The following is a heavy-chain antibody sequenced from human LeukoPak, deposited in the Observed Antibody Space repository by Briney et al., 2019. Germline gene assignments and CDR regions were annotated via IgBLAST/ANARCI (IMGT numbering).Heavy chain of an antibody. CDR2: ISGSGGST. CDR3: ARVDLPRLGGSYCDY. V-gene: IGHV3-23*01. CDR1: GFTFSSYG. D-gene: IGHD1-26*01. J-gene: IGHJ4*02. Sequence: PGGSLRLSCAASGFTFSSYGMSWVRQAPGKGLEWVSAISGSGGSTYYADSVKGRFTISRDNSKNTLYLQMNSLRAEDTAVYYCARVDLPRLGGSYCDYWGQGTLVTVSS.